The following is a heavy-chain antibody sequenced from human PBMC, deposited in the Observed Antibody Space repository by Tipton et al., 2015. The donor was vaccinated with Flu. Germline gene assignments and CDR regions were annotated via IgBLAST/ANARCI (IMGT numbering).Heavy chain of an antibody. CDR1: GYSVSSGYY. J-gene: IGHJ5*02. Sequence: TLPLTCAVSGYSVSSGYYWAWIRQPPGKGLEWIGNVFYTGTTDYNPSLNSRVTISVDTSKNHFSLKLRSVTAADTAVYYCAAVAGNGNWFDPWGQGALVTVSS. CDR3: AAVAGNGNWFDP. CDR2: VFYTGTT. V-gene: IGHV4-38-2*01. D-gene: IGHD6-19*01.